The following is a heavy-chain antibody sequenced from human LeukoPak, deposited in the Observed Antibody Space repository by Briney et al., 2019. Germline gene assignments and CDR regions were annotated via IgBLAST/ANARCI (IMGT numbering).Heavy chain of an antibody. CDR1: GGSISSGGYS. J-gene: IGHJ6*02. Sequence: SETLSLTCAVSGGSISSGGYSWSWIRQPPGKGLEWIGYIYHSGSTYYNPSLKSRVTLSVDRSKNQFSLKLSSVTAADTTVYYCARGDDFDYGVDVWGQGTTVTVSS. V-gene: IGHV4-30-2*01. CDR2: IYHSGST. D-gene: IGHD3-3*01. CDR3: ARGDDFDYGVDV.